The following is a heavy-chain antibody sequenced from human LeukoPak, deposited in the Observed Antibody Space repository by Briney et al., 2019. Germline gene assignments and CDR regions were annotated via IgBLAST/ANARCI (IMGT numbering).Heavy chain of an antibody. CDR3: ARVGYQPLLFGY. CDR2: INPNSGGT. CDR1: GYTFTGYY. Sequence: AASVKVSCKASGYTFTGYYMHWVRQAPGQGLEWMGWINPNSGGTNYARKFQGRVTMTRDTSISTAYMELSRLRSDDTAVYYCARVGYQPLLFGYWGQGTLVTVSS. J-gene: IGHJ4*02. V-gene: IGHV1-2*02. D-gene: IGHD2-2*01.